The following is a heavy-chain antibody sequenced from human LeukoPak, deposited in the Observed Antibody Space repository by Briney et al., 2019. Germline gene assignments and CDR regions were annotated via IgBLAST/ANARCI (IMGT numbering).Heavy chain of an antibody. CDR3: ARSSMVRGVLNWFDP. J-gene: IGHJ5*02. V-gene: IGHV5-51*01. CDR1: GYSFTSYW. CDR2: IYPGDSDT. Sequence: GESPKISCKGSGYSFTSYWIGWVRQMPGKGLEWMGIIYPGDSDTRYSPSFQGQVTISADKSISTAYLQWSSLKASDTAMYYCARSSMVRGVLNWFDPWGQGTLVTVSS. D-gene: IGHD3-10*01.